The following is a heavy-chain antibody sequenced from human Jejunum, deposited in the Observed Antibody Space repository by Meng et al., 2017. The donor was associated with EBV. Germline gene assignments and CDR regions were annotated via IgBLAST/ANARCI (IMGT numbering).Heavy chain of an antibody. CDR2: IYHGGGT. D-gene: IGHD3-22*01. Sequence: QVQLQESGPRLEKPSGTLSLTCVVSGGSISDNDWWSWFRQPPGKGLEWVGEIYHGGGTNYNPSLESRVTISVDKSKNQFSLKLNSVTVADTAVYYCAGNGYYALEYWGPGILVTVSS. CDR3: AGNGYYALEY. J-gene: IGHJ4*02. V-gene: IGHV4-4*02. CDR1: GGSISDNDW.